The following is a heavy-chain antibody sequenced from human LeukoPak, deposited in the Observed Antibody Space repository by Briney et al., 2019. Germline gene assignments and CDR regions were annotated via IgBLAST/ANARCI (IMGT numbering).Heavy chain of an antibody. J-gene: IGHJ6*02. V-gene: IGHV5-51*01. CDR3: ARLWKLGKSRSYLMDV. CDR1: GYSFTSYW. D-gene: IGHD7-27*01. CDR2: IYPGDSDT. Sequence: GESLKISCKGYGYSFTSYWIGWVCQMPGKGLAWMGIIYPGDSDTRYSTSFQGQVTISADESISTAYLQWSSLKASDTAMYYCARLWKLGKSRSYLMDVWGQGTTVTVSS.